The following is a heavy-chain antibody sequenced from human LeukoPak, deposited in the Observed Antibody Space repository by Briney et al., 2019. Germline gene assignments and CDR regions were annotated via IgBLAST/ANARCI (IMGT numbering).Heavy chain of an antibody. CDR1: GGSISSGGYF. J-gene: IGHJ4*02. CDR2: IYNSGTT. CDR3: ARAGSFCSGYPTRNDY. V-gene: IGHV4-31*03. D-gene: IGHD3-3*01. Sequence: SETLSLTCTVSGGSISSGGYFWRWIRQHPGKGLEWIGYIYNSGTTYYNPSLKSRVTISVDTSKNQFSLKLSSVTAADTAVYYCARAGSFCSGYPTRNDYWGQGTLVTVSS.